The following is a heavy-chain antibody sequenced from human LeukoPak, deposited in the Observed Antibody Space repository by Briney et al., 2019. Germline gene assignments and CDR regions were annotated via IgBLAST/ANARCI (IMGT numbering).Heavy chain of an antibody. J-gene: IGHJ4*02. D-gene: IGHD3-22*01. CDR1: GFTFSSYG. V-gene: IGHV3-30*18. Sequence: GGSLRLSCAASGFTFSSYGMHWVRQAPGKGLGWVAMTSFDGSYKNYADSVKGRFTISRDNSKNRLYLQMNSLRAEDTAVYYCAKEFSGYLASFEYWGQGTLVTVSS. CDR3: AKEFSGYLASFEY. CDR2: TSFDGSYK.